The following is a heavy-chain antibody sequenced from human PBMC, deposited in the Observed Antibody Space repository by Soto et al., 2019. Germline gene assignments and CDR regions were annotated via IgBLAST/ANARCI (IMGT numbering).Heavy chain of an antibody. CDR3: ARDPSRYDSSGYYAH. CDR1: GLTFSSYS. J-gene: IGHJ4*02. D-gene: IGHD3-22*01. V-gene: IGHV3-21*01. CDR2: ISSSSSYI. Sequence: GGSMRVCWAVLGLTFSSYSMNWVSQAPGKGLEWVSSISSSSSYIYYADSVKGRFTISRDNAKNSLYLQMNSLRAEDTAVYYCARDPSRYDSSGYYAHLGQGTLVTVSS.